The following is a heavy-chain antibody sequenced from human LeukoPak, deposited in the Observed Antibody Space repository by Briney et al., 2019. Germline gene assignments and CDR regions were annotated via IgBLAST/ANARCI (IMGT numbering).Heavy chain of an antibody. CDR3: ASASSRRGWFDP. J-gene: IGHJ5*02. V-gene: IGHV4-34*01. D-gene: IGHD6-13*01. CDR2: INHSGST. CDR1: GGSFSGYY. Sequence: SETLSLTCAVYGGSFSGYYWGWIRQPPGKGLEWIGEINHSGSTNYNPSLKSRVTISVDTSKNQFSLRLSSVTAADTAVYYCASASSRRGWFDPWGQGTLVTVSS.